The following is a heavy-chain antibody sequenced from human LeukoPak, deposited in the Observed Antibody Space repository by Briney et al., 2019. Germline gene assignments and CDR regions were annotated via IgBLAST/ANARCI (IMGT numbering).Heavy chain of an antibody. CDR1: GYTFTSYG. J-gene: IGHJ5*02. CDR3: ARVPIVVVPAAPPPHWFDP. Sequence: ASVKVSCKASGYTFTSYGISWVRQAPGQGLEWMGWISAYNGNTNYAQELQGRVTMTTDTSTSTAYMELRSLRSDDTAVYYCARVPIVVVPAAPPPHWFDPWGQGTLVTVSS. V-gene: IGHV1-18*01. D-gene: IGHD2-2*01. CDR2: ISAYNGNT.